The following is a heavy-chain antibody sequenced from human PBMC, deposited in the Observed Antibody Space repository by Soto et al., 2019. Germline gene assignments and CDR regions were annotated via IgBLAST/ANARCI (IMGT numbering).Heavy chain of an antibody. CDR2: INAGNGNT. D-gene: IGHD6-13*01. CDR3: ARLGSSYWFDP. CDR1: GYTFTSYA. Sequence: QVQLVQSGAEVKKPGASVKVYCKASGYTFTSYAMHWVRQAPGQRLEWMGWINAGNGNTKYSQKFQGRVTITRDTSASTAYMELSSLRSEDTAVYYCARLGSSYWFDPWGQGTLVTVSS. V-gene: IGHV1-3*01. J-gene: IGHJ5*02.